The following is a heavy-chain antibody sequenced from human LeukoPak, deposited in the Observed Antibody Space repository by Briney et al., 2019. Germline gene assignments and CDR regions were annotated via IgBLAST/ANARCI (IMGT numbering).Heavy chain of an antibody. D-gene: IGHD6-6*01. J-gene: IGHJ4*02. CDR1: GGTFSSYA. V-gene: IGHV1-69*04. Sequence: ASVKVSCKASGGTFSSYAISWVRQAPGQGLEWMGRIIPILGIANYAQKFQGRVTMTRDTSISTAYMELSRLRSDDTAVYYCASSSSWFGYFDYWGQGTLVTVSS. CDR2: IIPILGIA. CDR3: ASSSSWFGYFDY.